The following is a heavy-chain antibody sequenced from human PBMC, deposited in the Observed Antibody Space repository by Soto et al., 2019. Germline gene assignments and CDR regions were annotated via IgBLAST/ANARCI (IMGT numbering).Heavy chain of an antibody. CDR2: INHSGST. CDR1: GGSFSGYY. Sequence: QVQLQQWGAGLLKPSETLSLTCAVYGGSFSGYYWSWIRQPPGKGLEWIGEINHSGSTNYNPSLKSRVTISVDTSKNQVSLKLSSVTAAYTAVYYCARGFSSSWYGCWFDPWGQGTLVTVSS. D-gene: IGHD6-13*01. CDR3: ARGFSSSWYGCWFDP. V-gene: IGHV4-34*01. J-gene: IGHJ5*02.